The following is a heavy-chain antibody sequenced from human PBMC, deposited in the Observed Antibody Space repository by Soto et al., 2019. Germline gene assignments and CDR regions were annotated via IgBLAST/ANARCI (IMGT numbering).Heavy chain of an antibody. D-gene: IGHD2-21*02. Sequence: QVQLVESGGGVVQPGRSLRLSCAASGFTFSSYGMHWVRQAPGKGLVWVAGISYDGSNKYYADSVKGRFTISRDKSKNTLYLRVNSLRAVDTDVNYCAKDQVRVLVSAAVDFWGQGTLVTVSS. J-gene: IGHJ4*02. CDR3: AKDQVRVLVSAAVDF. CDR2: ISYDGSNK. V-gene: IGHV3-30*18. CDR1: GFTFSSYG.